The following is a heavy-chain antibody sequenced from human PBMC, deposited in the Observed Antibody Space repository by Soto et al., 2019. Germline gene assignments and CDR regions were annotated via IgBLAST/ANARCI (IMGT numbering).Heavy chain of an antibody. D-gene: IGHD5-18*01. V-gene: IGHV4-61*01. Sequence: PETLSLTCTPSGGSVSRGSYYWSWIRQPPGKGLEWIGYIYYSGSTNYNPSLKSRVTISVDTSKNQFSLKLSSVTAADTAVYYCARSRGYSYGWDSLYDYWGQGTLVTVSS. CDR1: GGSVSRGSYY. J-gene: IGHJ4*02. CDR3: ARSRGYSYGWDSLYDY. CDR2: IYYSGST.